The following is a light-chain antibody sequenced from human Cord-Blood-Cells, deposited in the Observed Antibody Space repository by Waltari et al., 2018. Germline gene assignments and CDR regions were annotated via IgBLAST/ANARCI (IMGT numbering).Light chain of an antibody. V-gene: IGKV3-20*01. CDR1: QSVSSSY. Sequence: EIVLTQSPGTLSLSPGERATLSCRASQSVSSSYLAWYQQKPGQAPRLLIYGASSRATGIPDRFSGSGSGTDFTLTISRLEPEDFAVYYCQQYGSSPLTFGGGTHGDQT. CDR2: GAS. CDR3: QQYGSSPLT. J-gene: IGKJ4*01.